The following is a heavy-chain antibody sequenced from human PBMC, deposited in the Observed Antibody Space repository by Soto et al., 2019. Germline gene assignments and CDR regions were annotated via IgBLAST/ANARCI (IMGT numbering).Heavy chain of an antibody. CDR3: ALSGAAAPYFDY. CDR2: PYRNGDN. D-gene: IGHD6-25*01. Sequence: SGPTLVNPTHSRTLTCTFSGFSIRPSGMRVSWIRQPPGKAREWLAHPYRNGDNIYTTSLNTSLTISKHTSKNHADPTMTNLDAVYTATYYCALSGAAAPYFDYWGQGTLVTVSS. J-gene: IGHJ4*02. CDR1: GFSIRPSGMR. V-gene: IGHV2-70*04.